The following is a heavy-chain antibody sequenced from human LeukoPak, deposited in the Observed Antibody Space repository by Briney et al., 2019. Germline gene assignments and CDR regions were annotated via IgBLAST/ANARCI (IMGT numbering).Heavy chain of an antibody. D-gene: IGHD6-13*01. CDR2: INPNSGGT. CDR3: ARARGYGSSWYVFDY. V-gene: IGHV1-2*02. J-gene: IGHJ4*02. Sequence: ASVKVSCKASGYSFTGYYMHWVRQAPGQGLEWMGWINPNSGGTNYAQKFQGRVTMTRDTSISTAYMELSRLRSDDTAVYYCARARGYGSSWYVFDYWGQGTLVTVSS. CDR1: GYSFTGYY.